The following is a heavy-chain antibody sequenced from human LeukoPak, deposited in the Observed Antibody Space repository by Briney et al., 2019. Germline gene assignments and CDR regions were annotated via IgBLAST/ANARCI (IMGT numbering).Heavy chain of an antibody. CDR2: FHNSGTS. J-gene: IGHJ3*02. CDR1: DDSISDYY. CDR3: AKDKGPWELQTFDI. V-gene: IGHV4-59*01. Sequence: SETLSLTCTVSDDSISDYYRGWIRQPPGKGLEWIGYFHNSGTSTYNPSLKSRVTISADTSKNQFSLKLNSLTTADTALYYCAKDKGPWELQTFDIWGQGTMVTVSS. D-gene: IGHD1-26*01.